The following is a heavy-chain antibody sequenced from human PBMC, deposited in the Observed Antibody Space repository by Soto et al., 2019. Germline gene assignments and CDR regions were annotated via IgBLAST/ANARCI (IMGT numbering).Heavy chain of an antibody. CDR3: AKALRYYYDSSGYYAVAFDY. J-gene: IGHJ4*02. Sequence: GGSLRLSCAASGFTFSISAMTWVRQAPGKGLECVSLITGSGADTYYADSVKGRFTISRDNSKNTLFLQMNSLRAEDTAIYYCAKALRYYYDSSGYYAVAFDYWGPGTLVTVSS. CDR1: GFTFSISA. V-gene: IGHV3-23*01. D-gene: IGHD3-22*01. CDR2: ITGSGADT.